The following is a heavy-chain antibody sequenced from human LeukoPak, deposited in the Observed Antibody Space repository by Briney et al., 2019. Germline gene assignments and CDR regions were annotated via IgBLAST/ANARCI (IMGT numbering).Heavy chain of an antibody. D-gene: IGHD2-21*02. J-gene: IGHJ6*03. CDR3: ARAYCGGDCYSPDYYYYYMDV. CDR1: GFTLRSYV. Sequence: GGSLRLSCVASGFTLRSYVMNWVRQTPGKGLEWVSSISGSGDSTFYADSVKGRFSISRDNSKNTLYLQMNSLRAEDTAVYYCARAYCGGDCYSPDYYYYYMDVWGKGTTVTVSS. V-gene: IGHV3-23*01. CDR2: ISGSGDST.